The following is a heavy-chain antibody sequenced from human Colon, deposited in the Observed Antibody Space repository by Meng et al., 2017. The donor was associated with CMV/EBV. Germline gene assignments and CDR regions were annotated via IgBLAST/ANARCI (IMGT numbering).Heavy chain of an antibody. CDR1: GFSFSSHS. V-gene: IGHV3-21*06. CDR2: ISSSSSYA. D-gene: IGHD4-11*01. Sequence: GGSLRLSCVASGFSFSSHSMNWVRQAPGKGLEWVASISSSSSYAFHADSVKGRFTISRDNAKNTLYLQMNSLRAEDTAVYFCARDRIHDYSTQNFDSWGQGTLVTVSS. J-gene: IGHJ4*02. CDR3: ARDRIHDYSTQNFDS.